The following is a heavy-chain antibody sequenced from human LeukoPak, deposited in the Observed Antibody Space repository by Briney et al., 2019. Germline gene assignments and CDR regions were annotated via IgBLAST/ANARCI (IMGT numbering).Heavy chain of an antibody. CDR1: GGSFNTVSYY. CDR2: IYYTGST. CDR3: ARLYCTRTSCHLDF. Sequence: SETLSLTCNVSGGSFNTVSYYWSWIRQPPGTGLEWIGYIYYTGSTNSNPSLKSRVTISLDTSKNQFSLKLNSVTAADTALYYCARLYCTRTSCHLDFWGQGTLVTVSS. J-gene: IGHJ4*02. V-gene: IGHV4-61*01. D-gene: IGHD2-2*01.